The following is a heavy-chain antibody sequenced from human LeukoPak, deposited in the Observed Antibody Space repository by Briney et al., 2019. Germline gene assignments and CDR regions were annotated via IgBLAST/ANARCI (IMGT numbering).Heavy chain of an antibody. CDR2: IYYSGST. J-gene: IGHJ3*02. CDR1: GGSISSYY. V-gene: IGHV4-59*01. Sequence: SETLSLTCTVSGGSISSYYWSWIRQPPGKGLEWIGYIYYSGSTNYNPSLKSRVTTSVDTSKNQFSLKLSSVTAADTAVYYCARDSEAYCGGDCAFDIWGQGTMVTVSS. CDR3: ARDSEAYCGGDCAFDI. D-gene: IGHD2-21*02.